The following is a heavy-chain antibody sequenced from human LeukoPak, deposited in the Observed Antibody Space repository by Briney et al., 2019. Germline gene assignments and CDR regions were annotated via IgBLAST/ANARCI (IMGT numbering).Heavy chain of an antibody. Sequence: SETLSLTCTVSGYSISSGYYWGWIRQPPGKGLEWIGSIYHSGRTYYNPSLKSRVTISVDTSRNQFSLKLSSVTAADTAVYYCAREGAVPFDYWGQGTLVTVSS. CDR1: GYSISSGYY. V-gene: IGHV4-38-2*02. D-gene: IGHD2-2*01. J-gene: IGHJ4*02. CDR3: AREGAVPFDY. CDR2: IYHSGRT.